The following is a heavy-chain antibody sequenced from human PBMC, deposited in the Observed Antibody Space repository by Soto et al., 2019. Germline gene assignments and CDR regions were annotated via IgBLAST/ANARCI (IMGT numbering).Heavy chain of an antibody. Sequence: GGSLRLSCAASGFTFSTYAMSWVRQAPGKGLEWVSAISGSGVDTYYADSVKGRSTISRDNSKNTLFLQVNSLRVDDTAVYYCVKEIRIFGVVIFDYSGQGTLVTVSS. V-gene: IGHV3-23*01. J-gene: IGHJ4*02. D-gene: IGHD3-3*01. CDR3: VKEIRIFGVVIFDY. CDR2: ISGSGVDT. CDR1: GFTFSTYA.